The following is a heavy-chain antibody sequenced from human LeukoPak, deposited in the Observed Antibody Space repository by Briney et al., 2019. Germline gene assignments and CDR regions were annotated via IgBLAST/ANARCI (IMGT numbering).Heavy chain of an antibody. CDR3: ASTYNWNHAYAFDI. D-gene: IGHD1-1*01. V-gene: IGHV4-59*01. CDR1: GGSISSYY. Sequence: PSETLSLTCTVSGGSISSYYWSWIRQPPGKGLEWIGYIYYSGSTNYNPSLKSRVTISVDASKNQSSLKLSSVTAADTAVYYCASTYNWNHAYAFDIWGQGTMVTVSS. CDR2: IYYSGST. J-gene: IGHJ3*02.